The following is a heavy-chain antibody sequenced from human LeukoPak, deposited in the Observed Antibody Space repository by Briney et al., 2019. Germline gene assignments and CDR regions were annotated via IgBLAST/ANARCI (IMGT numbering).Heavy chain of an antibody. J-gene: IGHJ5*02. CDR1: GFTFSSSG. D-gene: IGHD4-23*01. Sequence: GGSLRLSCAASGFTFSSSGMNWVRLAPGKGLEWVSYISSATSTIYYADSVKGRFTISRDNAKNSLYLQMNSLRAEDTAVYYCARDVTYYGGDWFDPWGQGTLVTVSS. V-gene: IGHV3-48*04. CDR2: ISSATSTI. CDR3: ARDVTYYGGDWFDP.